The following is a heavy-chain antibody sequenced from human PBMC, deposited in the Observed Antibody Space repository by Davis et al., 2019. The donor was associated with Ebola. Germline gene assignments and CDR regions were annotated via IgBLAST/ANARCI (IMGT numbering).Heavy chain of an antibody. CDR1: GYGFADYW. V-gene: IGHV5-51*01. J-gene: IGHJ4*02. CDR2: IYPGDSDT. CDR3: AKQASLYGSIDY. D-gene: IGHD2/OR15-2a*01. Sequence: GESLKISCKGSGYGFADYWIAWVRQTPGKGLEWMGIIYPGDSDTRYSPSFQGQVTISVDRSISTAFLQWSSLKASDTAMYYCAKQASLYGSIDYWGQGTLVTVSS.